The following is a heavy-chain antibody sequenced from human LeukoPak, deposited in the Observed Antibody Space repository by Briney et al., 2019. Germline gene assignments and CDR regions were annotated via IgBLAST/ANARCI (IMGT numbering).Heavy chain of an antibody. Sequence: PSETLSLTCAVYGGSFSGYYWSWIRQPPGKGLEWIGEINHSGSTNYNPSLKSRVTISVDTSKNQFSLKLSSVTAADTAVYYCARDRRWLQLLDYYCGMDVWGQGTTVTVSS. J-gene: IGHJ6*02. V-gene: IGHV4-34*01. D-gene: IGHD5-24*01. CDR3: ARDRRWLQLLDYYCGMDV. CDR2: INHSGST. CDR1: GGSFSGYY.